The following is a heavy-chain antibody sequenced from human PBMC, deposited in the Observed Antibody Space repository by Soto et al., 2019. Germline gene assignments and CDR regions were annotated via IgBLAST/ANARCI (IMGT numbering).Heavy chain of an antibody. CDR3: TTRYYDFWSGYHSDV. J-gene: IGHJ6*02. CDR1: GGTFSSYT. CDR2: IIPILGIA. D-gene: IGHD3-3*01. V-gene: IGHV1-69*02. Sequence: GASVKVSCKASGGTFSSYTISWVRQAPGQGLEWMGRIIPILGIANYAQKFQGRVTITADKSTSTAYMELSSLRSEDTAVYYCTTRYYDFWSGYHSDVWGQGTTVNVSS.